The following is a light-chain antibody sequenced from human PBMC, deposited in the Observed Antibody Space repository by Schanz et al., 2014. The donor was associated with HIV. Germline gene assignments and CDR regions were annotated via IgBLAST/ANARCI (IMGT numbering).Light chain of an antibody. CDR3: QQFHTYPYT. CDR2: QAS. J-gene: IGKJ2*01. V-gene: IGKV1-5*03. CDR1: QSISSW. Sequence: DIQMTQSPSTLSASVGDRVTITCRASQSISSWLAWYQQKPGQAPHLLIYQASTLQTGVSSRFSGSGSGTEFTLTISGLQPDDFATYFCQQFHTYPYTFGQGTKLEIK.